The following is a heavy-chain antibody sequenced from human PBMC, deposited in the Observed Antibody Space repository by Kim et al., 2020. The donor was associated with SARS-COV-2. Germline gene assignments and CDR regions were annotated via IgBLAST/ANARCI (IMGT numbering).Heavy chain of an antibody. J-gene: IGHJ6*02. CDR3: WYYYHYNGFDL. CDR1: GFTFSSYW. V-gene: IGHV3-74*01. Sequence: GGSLRLSCAASGFTFSSYWMHWIRQIPGKGPVWVSSIKGDGSSTTYADSVKGRFTISRDNAKNTLYLQMNSLRAEDTAVYYCWYYYHYNGFDLWGQGTTVTVSS. CDR2: IKGDGSST. D-gene: IGHD2-8*02.